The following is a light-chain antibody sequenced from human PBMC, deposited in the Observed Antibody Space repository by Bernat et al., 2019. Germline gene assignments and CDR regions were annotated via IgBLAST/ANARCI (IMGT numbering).Light chain of an antibody. Sequence: EIVLTQSLATLSLSPGERATFSCRASQSISNYLAWYQHQPGQALRLLIYGASNRATGIPARFSGSGSGTDFTLTINSLEPEDFAVYYCQQSNYWPITFGQGTKLENK. CDR1: QSISNY. J-gene: IGKJ2*01. CDR2: GAS. V-gene: IGKV3-11*01. CDR3: QQSNYWPIT.